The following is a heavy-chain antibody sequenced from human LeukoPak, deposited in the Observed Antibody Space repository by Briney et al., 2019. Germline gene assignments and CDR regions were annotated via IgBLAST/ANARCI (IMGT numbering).Heavy chain of an antibody. CDR2: INPNGGGT. D-gene: IGHD7-27*01. CDR1: GYTFTGYY. Sequence: ASVKVSCKASGYTFTGYYIHWVRQAPGQGLEWMGWINPNGGGTNYAQKFLGRITITRDTSVSTAYMELSRLRSDDTAVYYCARDWGSLTGDVGGVDYWGQGTPVIVSS. V-gene: IGHV1-2*02. CDR3: ARDWGSLTGDVGGVDY. J-gene: IGHJ4*02.